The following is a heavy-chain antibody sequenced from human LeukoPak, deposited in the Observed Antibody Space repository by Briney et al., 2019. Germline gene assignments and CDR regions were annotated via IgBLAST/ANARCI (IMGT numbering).Heavy chain of an antibody. CDR3: ARTTEDCSSTSCYQYWFDP. J-gene: IGHJ5*02. D-gene: IGHD2-2*01. CDR2: IYYSGST. Sequence: SETLSLTCTVSDYWSWIRQPPGKRLEWIGYIYYSGSTNYNPSLKSRVTISVDTSKNQFSLKLNSVTAADTAVYYCARTTEDCSSTSCYQYWFDPWGQGTLVTVSS. V-gene: IGHV4-59*01. CDR1: DY.